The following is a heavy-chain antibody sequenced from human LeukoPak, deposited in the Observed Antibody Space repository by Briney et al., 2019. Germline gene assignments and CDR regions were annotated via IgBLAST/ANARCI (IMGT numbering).Heavy chain of an antibody. V-gene: IGHV4-38-2*02. CDR1: GYSISSGYY. D-gene: IGHD3-22*01. J-gene: IGHJ3*02. Sequence: PSETLSLTCTVSGYSISSGYYWGWIRQPPGKGLELIGSINHSGHTYYNPSLKSRVTISVDTSKNQFSLKLSSVTAADTAVYYCARAPVVGDAFDIWGQGTMVTVSS. CDR3: ARAPVVGDAFDI. CDR2: INHSGHT.